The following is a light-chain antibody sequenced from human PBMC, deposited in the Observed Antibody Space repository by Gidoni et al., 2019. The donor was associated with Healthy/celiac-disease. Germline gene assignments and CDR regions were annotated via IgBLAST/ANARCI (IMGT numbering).Light chain of an antibody. J-gene: IGKJ2*01. V-gene: IGKV1-33*01. Sequence: DIQMTQSPSSLSASVGDRVTITCQASQDISNYLNWYQQKPGKAPKLLIYDASNLETGVPSRFSGSGSGTDFTFTISSLQPEDIATYYCQQYDNLWMYTFGQGTKLEIK. CDR2: DAS. CDR3: QQYDNLWMYT. CDR1: QDISNY.